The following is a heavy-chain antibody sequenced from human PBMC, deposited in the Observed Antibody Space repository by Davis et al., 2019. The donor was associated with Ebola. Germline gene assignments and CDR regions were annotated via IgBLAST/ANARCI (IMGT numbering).Heavy chain of an antibody. V-gene: IGHV3-33*01. CDR1: GFNFRSYG. D-gene: IGHD4-23*01. CDR3: ARGLVVTR. Sequence: GGSLRLSCAASGFNFRSYGMHWVRQAPDKGLEWVAVIWYDGSRKYYGDSVKGRFTISRDNSNNLLYLQMNSLRAEDTAVYYCARGLVVTRGGQGTLVTVSS. CDR2: IWYDGSRK. J-gene: IGHJ4*02.